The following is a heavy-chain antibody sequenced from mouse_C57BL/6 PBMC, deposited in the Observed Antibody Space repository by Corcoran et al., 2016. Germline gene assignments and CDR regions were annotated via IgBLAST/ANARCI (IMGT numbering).Heavy chain of an antibody. CDR1: GYPFTTYG. D-gene: IGHD1-1*01. CDR2: INTYSGVP. CDR3: ARRPPYYGSSSDAMDY. Sequence: QIQLVQSGPELKKPGETVKISCKASGYPFTTYGMRWVKQAPGKGLKWMGWINTYSGVPTYADDFKGRFAFSLETSASTAYLQINHRKNEDTATDCCARRPPYYGSSSDAMDYGGQGTSVTVSS. V-gene: IGHV9-3*01. J-gene: IGHJ4*01.